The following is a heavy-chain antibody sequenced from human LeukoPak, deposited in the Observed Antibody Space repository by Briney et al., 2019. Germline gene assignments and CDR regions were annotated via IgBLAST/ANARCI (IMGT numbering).Heavy chain of an antibody. J-gene: IGHJ4*02. V-gene: IGHV3-23*01. CDR2: ISGSGGST. D-gene: IGHD6-6*01. CDR3: AKTGYSSSSRGISYYFDY. Sequence: GGSLRLSCAASGFTFSSYAMSWVRQAPGKGLEWVSAISGSGGSTYYADSVKGRFTISRDNSKNTLYLQMNSLRAEDTAVYYCAKTGYSSSSRGISYYFDYWGQGTLVTVSS. CDR1: GFTFSSYA.